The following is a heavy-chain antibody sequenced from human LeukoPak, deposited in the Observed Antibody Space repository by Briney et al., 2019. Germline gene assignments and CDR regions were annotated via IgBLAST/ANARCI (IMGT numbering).Heavy chain of an antibody. CDR1: GGSISSYY. Sequence: ETLSLTCTVSGGSISSYYMSWVRQAPGKGLEWVSVIYSGGSTYYADSVKGRFTISRDNSKNTLYLQMNSLRAEDTAVYYCARDIVWGQGTLITVSS. CDR2: IYSGGST. V-gene: IGHV3-53*01. J-gene: IGHJ4*02. CDR3: ARDIV. D-gene: IGHD1-26*01.